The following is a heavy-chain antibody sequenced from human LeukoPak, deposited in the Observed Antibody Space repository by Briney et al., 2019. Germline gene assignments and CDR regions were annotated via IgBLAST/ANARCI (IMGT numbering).Heavy chain of an antibody. J-gene: IGHJ3*02. Sequence: PSETLSLTCTVSGGSISSYYWSWIRQPPGKGLEWIGYIYYSGSTNYNPSLKSRVTISVDTSKNQFSLKLSSVTAADTAVYYCARGCSSTSCYAYDAFDIWGQGTMVTVSS. CDR3: ARGCSSTSCYAYDAFDI. V-gene: IGHV4-59*01. D-gene: IGHD2-2*01. CDR2: IYYSGST. CDR1: GGSISSYY.